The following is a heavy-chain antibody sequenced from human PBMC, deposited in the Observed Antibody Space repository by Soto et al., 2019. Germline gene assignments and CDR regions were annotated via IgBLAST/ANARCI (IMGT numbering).Heavy chain of an antibody. V-gene: IGHV4-38-2*02. CDR3: TRGWYYFDF. J-gene: IGHJ4*02. CDR2: IYYGGTT. Sequence: SETLSLTCSVSVEPMTGGYYWGWIRQSPGKGLEWIGSIYYGGTTYYNPSLRSRLAISIDTSKNQFSLRLSSVTAADTALYYCTRGWYYFDFWGQGTLVTVSS. CDR1: VEPMTGGYY. D-gene: IGHD2-15*01.